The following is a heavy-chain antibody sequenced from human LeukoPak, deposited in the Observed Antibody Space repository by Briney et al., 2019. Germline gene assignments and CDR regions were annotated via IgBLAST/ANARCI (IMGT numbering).Heavy chain of an antibody. CDR2: IYYSGST. V-gene: IGHV4-59*08. CDR1: GGSISSYD. J-gene: IGHJ4*02. Sequence: SETLSLICTVSGGSISSYDWSWIRQPPGEGLEWIGYIYYSGSTNYNPSLKSRVTISVDTSNNQFSLKLNSVTAADTAVYYCARRAYGSGSFNRYHFDYWGQGTLVAASS. D-gene: IGHD3-10*01. CDR3: ARRAYGSGSFNRYHFDY.